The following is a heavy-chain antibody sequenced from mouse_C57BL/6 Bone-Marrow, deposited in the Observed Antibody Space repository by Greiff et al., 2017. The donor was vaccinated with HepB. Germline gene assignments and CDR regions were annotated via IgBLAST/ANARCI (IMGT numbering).Heavy chain of an antibody. D-gene: IGHD1-1*01. CDR1: GFTFSSYA. V-gene: IGHV5-9-1*02. J-gene: IGHJ2*01. Sequence: EVMLVESGEGLVKPGGSLKLSCAASGFTFSSYAMSWVRQTPEKRLEWVAYISSGGDYIYYADTVKGRFTISRDNARNTLYLQMSSLKSEDTAMYYCTRADYYGHYFDYWGQGTTLTVSS. CDR2: ISSGGDYI. CDR3: TRADYYGHYFDY.